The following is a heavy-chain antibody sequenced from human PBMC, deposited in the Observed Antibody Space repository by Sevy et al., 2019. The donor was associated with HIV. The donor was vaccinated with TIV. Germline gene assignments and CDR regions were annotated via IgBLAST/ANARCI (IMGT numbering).Heavy chain of an antibody. J-gene: IGHJ4*01. CDR3: ARAARDGYYYRGDYFDY. V-gene: IGHV4-61*01. CDR2: VHHSGST. CDR1: GGSVTRGSYY. Sequence: SETLSLTCTVSGGSVTRGSYYWTWIRQPPGKGLEWIGYVHHSGSTNYTPSLKSRLTISIDTSKNQFSVRLRSVTAADTAVYYCARAARDGYYYRGDYFDYWGHGSLVTVSS. D-gene: IGHD5-12*01.